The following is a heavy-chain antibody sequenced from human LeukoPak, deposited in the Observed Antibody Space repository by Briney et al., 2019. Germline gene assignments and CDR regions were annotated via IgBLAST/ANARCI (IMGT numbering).Heavy chain of an antibody. Sequence: PGGSLRLSCAASGFTVSSNYMSWVRQAPGKGLEWVSVIYSGGSTYYADSVKGRFTISRDNSKNTLYLQMNSLRAEDTAVYYCARVRGRIVVVVAATIDAFDIWGQGTMVTVSS. CDR1: GFTVSSNY. D-gene: IGHD2-15*01. CDR3: ARVRGRIVVVVAATIDAFDI. CDR2: IYSGGST. V-gene: IGHV3-66*01. J-gene: IGHJ3*02.